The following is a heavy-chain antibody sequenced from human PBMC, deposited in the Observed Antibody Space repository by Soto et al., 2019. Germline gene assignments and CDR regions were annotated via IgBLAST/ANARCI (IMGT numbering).Heavy chain of an antibody. J-gene: IGHJ4*02. V-gene: IGHV3-33*01. CDR3: SRGPHIHNWYFDY. CDR1: GFSVSTHV. Sequence: QVQLVESGGGVVQPGNSLRLSCAASGFSVSTHVVHWVRQVPGKGLEWVAVLWYGGSGEYYADSVKGRFTISRDSSKNTMYLQMNSMRVEDTDVYYCSRGPHIHNWYFDYWGQGTLATVSS. CDR2: LWYGGSGE. D-gene: IGHD1-20*01.